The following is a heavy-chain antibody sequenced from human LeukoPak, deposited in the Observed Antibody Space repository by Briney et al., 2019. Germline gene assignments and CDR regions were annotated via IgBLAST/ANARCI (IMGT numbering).Heavy chain of an antibody. CDR2: IYYSGST. D-gene: IGHD5-12*01. CDR3: ARVRGYSGYDRNAFDI. Sequence: KASQTLSLTCAVSGGSISSGGYYWSWIRQHPGKGLEWIGYIYYSGSTYYNPSLKSRVTISVDTSKNQFSLKLSSVTAADTAVYYCARVRGYSGYDRNAFDIWGQGTMVTVSS. J-gene: IGHJ3*02. CDR1: GGSISSGGYY. V-gene: IGHV4-31*11.